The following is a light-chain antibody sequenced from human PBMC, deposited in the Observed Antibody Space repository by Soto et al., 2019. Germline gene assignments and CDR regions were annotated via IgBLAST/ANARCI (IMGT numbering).Light chain of an antibody. Sequence: QPALTQPASVSRSPGQAITISCSGSSSDVGAHNFVSWYQHHPGKAPKLMIYEVSNRPSGVSNRFSGSTSRNTASLTISGLQAEDEADYYGNSYTSSNTNVFGSGTKGTVL. CDR1: SSDVGAHNF. CDR3: NSYTSSNTNV. CDR2: EVS. J-gene: IGLJ1*01. V-gene: IGLV2-14*01.